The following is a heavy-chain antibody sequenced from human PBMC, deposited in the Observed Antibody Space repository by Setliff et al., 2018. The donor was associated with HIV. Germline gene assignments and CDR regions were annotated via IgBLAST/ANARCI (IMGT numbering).Heavy chain of an antibody. CDR1: GGSISSSSYY. V-gene: IGHV4-39*01. CDR2: IYYSGST. Sequence: TSETLSLTCTVSGGSISSSSYYWGWIRQPPGKGLEWIGSIYYSGSTYYNPSLKSRVTISVDTSKNQFSLKLSSVTAADTAVYYCARPLMTTVVSVCAFDIWGQGTMVTVSS. D-gene: IGHD4-17*01. J-gene: IGHJ3*02. CDR3: ARPLMTTVVSVCAFDI.